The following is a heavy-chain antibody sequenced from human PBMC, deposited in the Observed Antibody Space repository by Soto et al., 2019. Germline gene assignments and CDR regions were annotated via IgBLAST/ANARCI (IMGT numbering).Heavy chain of an antibody. J-gene: IGHJ4*02. V-gene: IGHV1-46*01. CDR2: INPNGGST. CDR1: GYTFIHYY. D-gene: IGHD2-21*01. Sequence: QVQLVQSGAEVKKPGASVKVSCKASGYTFIHYYIHWVRQAPGQGLEWMAIINPNGGSTNYAQKFRGRVTVTSDTPTTTVSMELNSLGSDATAVYFCARSLLQGDFWGQGTLVTVSS. CDR3: ARSLLQGDF.